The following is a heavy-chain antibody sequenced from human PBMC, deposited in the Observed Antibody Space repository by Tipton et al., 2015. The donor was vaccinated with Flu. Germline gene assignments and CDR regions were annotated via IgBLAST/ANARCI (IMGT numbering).Heavy chain of an antibody. Sequence: QVQLVQSGGGVVQPGRSLRLSCVASGFTFTGYGMHWVRQAPGKGLEWVAVLWFDGTAKNYAASVKGRFTISRDNPKKTVHLQMNNLRAEDTAVYYCVRGYDRVDHWGQGTLVTVSS. CDR3: VRGYDRVDH. CDR2: LWFDGTAK. V-gene: IGHV3-33*08. D-gene: IGHD5-12*01. J-gene: IGHJ4*02. CDR1: GFTFTGYG.